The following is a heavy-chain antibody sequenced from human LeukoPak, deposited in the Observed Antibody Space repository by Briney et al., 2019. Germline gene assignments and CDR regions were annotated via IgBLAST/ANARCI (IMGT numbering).Heavy chain of an antibody. CDR1: GFTFSSYA. V-gene: IGHV3-23*01. CDR2: ITASGSNT. D-gene: IGHD6-6*01. J-gene: IGHJ4*02. CDR3: AKDRGSPSHYFDY. Sequence: GSLRLSCAASGFTFSSYAMNWVRQAPGKGLEWVSGITASGSNTYYADSVKGRFTISRDNSKNTLYLQMNSLRAEDTAVYYCAKDRGSPSHYFDYWGQGTLVTVSS.